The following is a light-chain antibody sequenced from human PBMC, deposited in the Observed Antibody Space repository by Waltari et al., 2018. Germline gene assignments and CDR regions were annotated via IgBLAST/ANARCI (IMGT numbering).Light chain of an antibody. CDR3: SAYTSINTYI. CDR2: DLT. Sequence: QSALTQPASVSGSPGQSLPISCTGTSSDVGASNYVSWYQQHPGQAPKLIIFDLTRRPSGVSPRFSGSLSGNTASLTISGLQAEDEAHYYCSAYTSINTYIFGGGTEVTVL. V-gene: IGLV2-14*01. J-gene: IGLJ1*01. CDR1: SSDVGASNY.